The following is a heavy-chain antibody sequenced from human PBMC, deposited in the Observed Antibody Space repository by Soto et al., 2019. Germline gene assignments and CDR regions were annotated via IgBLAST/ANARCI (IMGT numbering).Heavy chain of an antibody. CDR1: GGSISSYY. Sequence: SETLSLTCTVSGGSISSYYWSWIRQPPGKGLEWIGYIYYSGSTNYNPSLKSRVTISVDTSKNQFSLKLSSVTAADTAVYYCARDRQVKYCSSTSCQGAYNWFDPWGQGTLVTVSS. D-gene: IGHD2-2*01. CDR2: IYYSGST. V-gene: IGHV4-59*01. J-gene: IGHJ5*02. CDR3: ARDRQVKYCSSTSCQGAYNWFDP.